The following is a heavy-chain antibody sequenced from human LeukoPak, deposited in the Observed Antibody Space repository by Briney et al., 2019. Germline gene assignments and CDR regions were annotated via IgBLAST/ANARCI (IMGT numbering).Heavy chain of an antibody. CDR2: IYHSAST. CDR3: ARGISDGEGWDGHYYYMDV. V-gene: IGHV4-38-2*02. CDR1: GYSISSGYY. Sequence: SETLSLTCTVSGYSISSGYYWTWIRQPPGKGLEWIGNIYHSASTYNNPSLKSRFTISVETSKNPFSLKLSSPSAPDSVVYYCARGISDGEGWDGHYYYMDVWGKGTTVTVSS. J-gene: IGHJ6*03. D-gene: IGHD2-15*01.